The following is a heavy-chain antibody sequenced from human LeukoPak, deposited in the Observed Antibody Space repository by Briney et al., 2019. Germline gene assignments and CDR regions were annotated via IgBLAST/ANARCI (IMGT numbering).Heavy chain of an antibody. CDR1: GFTFSSYG. D-gene: IGHD4-17*01. J-gene: IGHJ4*02. Sequence: GGSLRLSCAASGFTFSSYGMHWVRQAPGKGLEWVAVIWYDGSNKYYADSVKGRFTISRDNSKNTLYLQMNSLRAEDTAVYYCARRPVVGTVTTDYFDYWGQGTLVTVSS. CDR2: IWYDGSNK. V-gene: IGHV3-33*01. CDR3: ARRPVVGTVTTDYFDY.